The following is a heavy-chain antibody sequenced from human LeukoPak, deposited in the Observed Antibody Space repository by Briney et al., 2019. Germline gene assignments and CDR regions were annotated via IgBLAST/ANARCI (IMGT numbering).Heavy chain of an antibody. CDR2: INVGNGKT. Sequence: ASVTVSCKASGYTFIRNAMHWVRQAPGQRLEWMGWINVGNGKTKYSQKFQGRVTITRDTSASTAYMEVSSLRSEDTAVYYCARDSPLSPYDYWGQGTLVTVSS. V-gene: IGHV1-3*01. CDR1: GYTFIRNA. CDR3: ARDSPLSPYDY. D-gene: IGHD3-16*02. J-gene: IGHJ4*02.